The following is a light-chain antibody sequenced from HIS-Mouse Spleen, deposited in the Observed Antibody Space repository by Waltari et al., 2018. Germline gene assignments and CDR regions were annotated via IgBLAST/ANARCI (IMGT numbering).Light chain of an antibody. CDR2: EDS. V-gene: IGLV3-10*01. Sequence: SYELTQPPSVSVSPGQTARITCSGDALPKKYDYLYQQKSGQAPGLVIYEDSKRPSGIPERYSGSSSGTMATLTISRAQVEDEADYYCYSTDSSGNHRVFGGGTKLTVL. J-gene: IGLJ2*01. CDR1: ALPKKY. CDR3: YSTDSSGNHRV.